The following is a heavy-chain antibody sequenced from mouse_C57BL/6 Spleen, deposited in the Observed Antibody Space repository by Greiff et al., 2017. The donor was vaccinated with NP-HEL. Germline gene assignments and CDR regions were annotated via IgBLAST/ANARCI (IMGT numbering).Heavy chain of an antibody. CDR3: ARSDRYSNYAGYYAMDY. V-gene: IGHV1-81*01. CDR2: IYPRSGNT. Sequence: QVQLKESGAELARPGASVKLSCKASGYTFTSYGISWVKQRTGQGLEWIGEIYPRSGNTYYNEKFKGKATLTADKSSSTAYMELRSLTSEDSAVYFCARSDRYSNYAGYYAMDYWGQGTSVTVSS. CDR1: GYTFTSYG. D-gene: IGHD2-5*01. J-gene: IGHJ4*01.